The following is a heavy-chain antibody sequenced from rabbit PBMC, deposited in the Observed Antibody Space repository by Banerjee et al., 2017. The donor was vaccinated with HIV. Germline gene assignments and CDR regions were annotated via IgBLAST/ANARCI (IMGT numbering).Heavy chain of an antibody. V-gene: IGHV1S47*01. J-gene: IGHJ4*01. CDR2: IDPVFGST. CDR1: GFDFSSYG. Sequence: QQQLEESGGGLVKPGGTLTLTCKASGFDFSSYGVSWVRQAPGKGLEWIGYIDPVFGSTYYANWVNGRFTISSHNAQNTLYLQLNSLTAADTATYFCARGDGAYAGYDGLWGQGTLVTVS. D-gene: IGHD7-1*01. CDR3: ARGDGAYAGYDGL.